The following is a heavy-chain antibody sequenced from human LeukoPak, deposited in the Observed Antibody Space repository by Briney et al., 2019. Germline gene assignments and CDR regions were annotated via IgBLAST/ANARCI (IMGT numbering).Heavy chain of an antibody. CDR1: GFTFSIYA. V-gene: IGHV3-30*03. Sequence: GGSLRLSCAASGFTFSIYATHWVRQAPGKGLEWVAVISYDGSNKYYADSVKGRFTISRDNSKNTLYLQMNSLRVEDTAVYYCAPEGDGYILFDYWGQGTLVTVSS. J-gene: IGHJ4*02. CDR2: ISYDGSNK. D-gene: IGHD5-24*01. CDR3: APEGDGYILFDY.